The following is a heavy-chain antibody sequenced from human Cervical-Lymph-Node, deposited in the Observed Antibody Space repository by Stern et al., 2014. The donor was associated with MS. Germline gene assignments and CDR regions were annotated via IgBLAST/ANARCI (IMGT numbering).Heavy chain of an antibody. V-gene: IGHV5-51*01. D-gene: IGHD2-21*02. CDR2: LYPDDSDA. CDR1: GYNFSRCW. J-gene: IGHJ6*02. CDR3: ARESDRYGMDV. Sequence: EVQLVESGAEVKKPGESLKISCQGSGYNFSRCWIGWVRQLPGKGLEWMGILYPDDSDARYRPSFQGQGIISVDKSINPAYLQWTSLKASDTAMYYCARESDRYGMDVWGQGTTVTVSS.